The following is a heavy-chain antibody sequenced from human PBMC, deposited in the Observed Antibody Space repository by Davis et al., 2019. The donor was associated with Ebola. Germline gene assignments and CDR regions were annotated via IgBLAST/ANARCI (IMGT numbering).Heavy chain of an antibody. CDR3: ARGGAQQWLVLDYYYGMDV. D-gene: IGHD6-19*01. CDR1: GYTFTNYY. Sequence: AASVKVSCKASGYTFTNYYMHWVRQAPGQGLEWMGRINPNSGGTNYAQKFQGRVTMTRDTSISTAYMELSRLRSDDTAVYYCARGGAQQWLVLDYYYGMDVWGKGTTVTVSS. CDR2: INPNSGGT. J-gene: IGHJ6*04. V-gene: IGHV1-2*06.